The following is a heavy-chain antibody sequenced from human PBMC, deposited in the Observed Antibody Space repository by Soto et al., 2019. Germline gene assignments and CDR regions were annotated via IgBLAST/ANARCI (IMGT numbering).Heavy chain of an antibody. J-gene: IGHJ4*02. CDR1: GVSISSDY. CDR2: IYYSGST. Sequence: SETLSLTCTVSGVSISSDYWSWIRQPPGKGLEWIGYIYYSGSTNYNPSLKSRVTISVDTSKNQFSLKLSSVTAADTAVYYCARQTTVKLYYFDYWGQGTLVTVSS. CDR3: ARQTTVKLYYFDY. D-gene: IGHD4-17*01. V-gene: IGHV4-59*01.